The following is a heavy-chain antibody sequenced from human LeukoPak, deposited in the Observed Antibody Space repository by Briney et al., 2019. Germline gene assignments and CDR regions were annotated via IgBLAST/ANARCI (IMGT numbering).Heavy chain of an antibody. CDR2: IHPSGST. D-gene: IGHD2-2*01. J-gene: IGHJ4*02. CDR1: GYSISSGYY. V-gene: IGHV4-38-2*02. Sequence: PSETLSLTCTVSGYSISSGYYWGWIRQPPGKGLECIGIIHPSGSTYYNPSLKSRVTISVDTSKNQFSLKLSSVTAADTAVYYCAREVGSIYDYWGQGTLVTVSS. CDR3: AREVGSIYDY.